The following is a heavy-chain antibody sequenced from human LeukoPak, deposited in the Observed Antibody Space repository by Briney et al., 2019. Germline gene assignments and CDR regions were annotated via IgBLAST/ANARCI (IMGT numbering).Heavy chain of an antibody. CDR3: ATTSNYYGSGSSYNWFDP. Sequence: GASVKVSCKASGGTFSSYAISWVRQAPGQGLEWMGGIIPIFGTANYAQKFQGRVTITADESTSTAYMELSSLRSEDTAVYYCATTSNYYGSGSSYNWFDPWGQGTLVTVSS. CDR2: IIPIFGTA. D-gene: IGHD3-10*01. CDR1: GGTFSSYA. V-gene: IGHV1-69*13. J-gene: IGHJ5*02.